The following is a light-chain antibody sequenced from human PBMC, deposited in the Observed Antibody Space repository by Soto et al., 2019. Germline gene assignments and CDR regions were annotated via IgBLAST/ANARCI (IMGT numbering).Light chain of an antibody. CDR2: EVN. CDR1: SSDVGAYKT. CDR3: TSNTINGTV. J-gene: IGLJ1*01. V-gene: IGLV2-14*01. Sequence: QSALTQPASVSGSPGQSITISCTGTSSDVGAYKTVSWYQQHPGKAPKFMIYEVNNRPSGVPNRFSGSRSGNTASLTISGLQADDEADYYCTSNTINGTVFGTGTQLTVL.